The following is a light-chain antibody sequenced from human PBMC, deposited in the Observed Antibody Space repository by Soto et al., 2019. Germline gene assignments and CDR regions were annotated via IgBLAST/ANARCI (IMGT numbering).Light chain of an antibody. CDR2: GAS. Sequence: ETVLTQSPGTLSLSPGERATLSCRASQSVSSNYLAWYQQKPGQAPRLLIYGASTRASGITDRFSGSGSGTVLIITISSLEPEDFEVYYCKQFGRAPPSWTFGQGTKAEIK. J-gene: IGKJ1*01. CDR1: QSVSSNY. CDR3: KQFGRAPPSWT. V-gene: IGKV3-20*01.